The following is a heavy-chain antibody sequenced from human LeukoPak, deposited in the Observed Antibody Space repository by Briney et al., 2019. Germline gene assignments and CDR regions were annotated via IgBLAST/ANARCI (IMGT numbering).Heavy chain of an antibody. Sequence: GGSLRLSCAASGFTFSSYWMNWVRQAPGKGLEWISYISSRGSRIYYAESVEGRFTISKDDAKNTLYLQMNNLRADDTAVYYCATLRWGSGRYAGDYWGQGSLVTVSS. V-gene: IGHV3-48*04. J-gene: IGHJ4*02. CDR2: ISSRGSRI. CDR3: ATLRWGSGRYAGDY. D-gene: IGHD6-19*01. CDR1: GFTFSSYW.